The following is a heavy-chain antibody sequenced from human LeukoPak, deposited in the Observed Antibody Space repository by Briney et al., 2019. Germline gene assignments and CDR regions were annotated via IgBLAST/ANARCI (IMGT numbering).Heavy chain of an antibody. CDR3: ARVVAVAGNIGAFDI. J-gene: IGHJ3*02. V-gene: IGHV3-33*08. Sequence: GGSLRLSCAASGFTFSSYEMNWVRQAPGKGLEWVAVIWYDGSNKYYADSVKGRFTISRDNSKNTLYLQMNSLRAEDTAVYYCARVVAVAGNIGAFDIWGQGTMVTVSS. CDR2: IWYDGSNK. CDR1: GFTFSSYE. D-gene: IGHD6-19*01.